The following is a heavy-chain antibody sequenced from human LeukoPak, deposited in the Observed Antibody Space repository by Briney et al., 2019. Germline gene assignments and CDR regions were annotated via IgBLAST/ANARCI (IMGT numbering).Heavy chain of an antibody. D-gene: IGHD2-2*01. J-gene: IGHJ6*02. CDR2: IWYDGSNK. CDR1: GFTFSSYG. Sequence: PGGSLRLSCAASGFTFSSYGMHWVRQAPGKGLEWVAVIWYDGSNKYYADSVKGRFTISRDNSKNTLYLQMNSLRAEDTAVYYCAREVYCSSTSCYSYYYYGMDVWGQGTTVTVSS. V-gene: IGHV3-33*01. CDR3: AREVYCSSTSCYSYYYYGMDV.